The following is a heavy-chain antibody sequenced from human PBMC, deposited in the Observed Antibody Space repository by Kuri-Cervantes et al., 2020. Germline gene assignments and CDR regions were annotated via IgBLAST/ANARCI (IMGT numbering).Heavy chain of an antibody. CDR3: ARGVGTQWPPQ. D-gene: IGHD6-19*01. CDR1: GFAFRDYY. V-gene: IGHV3-11*04. Sequence: GESLKISCVASGFAFRDYYMSWIRQAPGKGLEWVSYISSSGTTTYYADSVKGRFTISRDNAKNSLFLQMDSLRAEDTAVYYCARGVGTQWPPQWGQGTLVTVSS. CDR2: ISSSGTTT. J-gene: IGHJ4*02.